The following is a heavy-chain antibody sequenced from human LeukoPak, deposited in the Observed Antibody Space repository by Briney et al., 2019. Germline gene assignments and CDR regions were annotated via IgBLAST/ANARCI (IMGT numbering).Heavy chain of an antibody. V-gene: IGHV3-23*01. J-gene: IGHJ4*02. CDR1: GFTFSSYA. D-gene: IGHD5-18*01. Sequence: PGGSLRLSCAPSGFTFSSYAMSWVRQAPGKGLEWVSAVSGSGGSTYYADSVKGRFTISRDNSKNTVLLQMTSLRVGDTAVYCCARDGANTYGRAFDFWGQGMQVTVSS. CDR3: ARDGANTYGRAFDF. CDR2: VSGSGGST.